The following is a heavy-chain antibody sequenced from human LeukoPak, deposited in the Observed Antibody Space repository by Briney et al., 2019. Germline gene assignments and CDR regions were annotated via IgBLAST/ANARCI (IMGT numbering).Heavy chain of an antibody. J-gene: IGHJ3*02. D-gene: IGHD3-9*01. V-gene: IGHV1-69*05. CDR3: ASGGDITRYAFDI. CDR1: GGTFSSYA. Sequence: SVKVSCKASGGTFSSYAISWVRQAPGQGLEWMGRIIPIFGTANYAQKFQGRVTITTDESTGTAYMELSSLRSEDTAVYYCASGGDITRYAFDIWGQGTMVTVSS. CDR2: IIPIFGTA.